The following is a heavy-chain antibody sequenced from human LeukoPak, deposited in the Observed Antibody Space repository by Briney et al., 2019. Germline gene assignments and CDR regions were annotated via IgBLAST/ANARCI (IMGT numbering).Heavy chain of an antibody. CDR2: ISSSGSSI. Sequence: GGSLRLSCAASGFSFSTSTMNWVRQAPGRGLEWVSSISSSGSSIYYADSVKGRFTISRDNAKTSLYLQINSLRAEDTAVYYCARDSYWLGGTIGAFDIWGQGQWSPSLQ. J-gene: IGHJ3*02. V-gene: IGHV3-21*01. D-gene: IGHD3-10*01. CDR1: GFSFSTST. CDR3: ARDSYWLGGTIGAFDI.